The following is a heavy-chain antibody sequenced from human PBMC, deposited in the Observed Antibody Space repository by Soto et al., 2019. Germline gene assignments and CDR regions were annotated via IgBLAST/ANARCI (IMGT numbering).Heavy chain of an antibody. CDR1: GFTVSSNY. D-gene: IGHD3-22*01. CDR3: YYYDAIASGYNWFDP. V-gene: IGHV3-53*01. J-gene: IGHJ5*02. Sequence: EVQLVESGGGLIQPGGSLRLSCAASGFTVSSNYMSWVRQAPGKGLEWVSVIYSGGSTYYADSVKGRFTISRDNSKNTLYLQMNSLRAENTAVYYCYYYDAIASGYNWFDPWGQGTLVTVSS. CDR2: IYSGGST.